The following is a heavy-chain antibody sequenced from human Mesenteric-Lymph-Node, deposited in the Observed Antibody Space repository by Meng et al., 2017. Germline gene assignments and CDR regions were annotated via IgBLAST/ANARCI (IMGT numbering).Heavy chain of an antibody. D-gene: IGHD4-23*01. CDR2: IYYSGST. J-gene: IGHJ4*02. CDR1: GGSISSSSYY. V-gene: IGHV4-39*07. CDR3: AREEDYGGNRYYFDY. Sequence: GSLRLSCTVSGGSISSSSYYWGWIRQPPGKGLEWIGSIYYSGSTYYNPSLKSRVTISVDTSKNQFSLKLSSVTAADTAGYYCAREEDYGGNRYYFDYWGQGTLVTVSS.